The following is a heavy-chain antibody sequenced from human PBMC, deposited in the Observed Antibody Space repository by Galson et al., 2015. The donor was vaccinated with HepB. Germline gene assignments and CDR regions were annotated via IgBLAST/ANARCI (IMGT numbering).Heavy chain of an antibody. J-gene: IGHJ6*02. CDR2: INPSGGST. V-gene: IGHV1-46*01. Sequence: SVKVSCKASGYTFTSYYMHWVRQAPGQGLEWMGIINPSGGSTSYAQKFQGRVTMTRDTSTSTVYMELSSLRSEDTAVYYCARSPGYCSSTSCYTGVRKLRYGMDVWGQGTTVTVSS. D-gene: IGHD2-2*02. CDR3: ARSPGYCSSTSCYTGVRKLRYGMDV. CDR1: GYTFTSYY.